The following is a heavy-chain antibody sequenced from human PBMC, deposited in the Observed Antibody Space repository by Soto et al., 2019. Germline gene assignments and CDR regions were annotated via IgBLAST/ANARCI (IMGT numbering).Heavy chain of an antibody. CDR1: GYTFTSYG. CDR3: ARDDSGFSGSHYIDYFNY. Sequence: ASVKVSCKASGYTFTSYGISWVRQAPGQGLEWMGWISAYNGNTNYAQKIQGRVTMTTDTSTSTAYMQLSSLTSEDTAVYYCARDDSGFSGSHYIDYFNYWGQGALVTVSS. J-gene: IGHJ4*02. CDR2: ISAYNGNT. V-gene: IGHV1-18*01. D-gene: IGHD1-26*01.